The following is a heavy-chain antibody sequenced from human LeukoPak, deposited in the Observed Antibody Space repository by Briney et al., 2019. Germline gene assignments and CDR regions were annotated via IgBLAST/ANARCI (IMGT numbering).Heavy chain of an antibody. V-gene: IGHV3-30*02. J-gene: IGHJ4*02. Sequence: GGSLRLSCAASGFTFSSYGMHWVRQAPGKGLEWVAFIRYDGSNKYYADSVKGRFTISRDNSKNTMYLQMNSLRAEDTAVYYCAAPGVPAATYYFDYWGQGTLVTVSS. CDR2: IRYDGSNK. CDR1: GFTFSSYG. D-gene: IGHD2-2*01. CDR3: AAPGVPAATYYFDY.